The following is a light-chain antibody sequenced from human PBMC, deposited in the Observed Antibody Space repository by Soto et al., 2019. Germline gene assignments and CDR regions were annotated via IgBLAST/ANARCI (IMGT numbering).Light chain of an antibody. J-gene: IGKJ5*01. CDR3: QQYDNLPIT. Sequence: DIQMTQSPYSLSASVGDRVTITCQASQDIYNYFNWYQQKPGKAPKLLICDASNLETGVPSRLSGSGSGTDFTFTISSLQPEDIATYYCQQYDNLPITFGQGTRLAIK. CDR2: DAS. V-gene: IGKV1-33*01. CDR1: QDIYNY.